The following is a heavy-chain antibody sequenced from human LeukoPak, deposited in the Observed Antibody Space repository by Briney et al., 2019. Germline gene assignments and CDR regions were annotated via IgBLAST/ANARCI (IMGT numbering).Heavy chain of an antibody. Sequence: SETLSLTCTVSGGSISNKYWSWIRQPPGKGLEWIGYIYYSGSTNYNPSLKSRVTISVDTSKNQFSLKLSSVTAADTAVYYCARSPYDYVWGSYRNPYYFYYWGQGNLVTVSS. CDR3: ARSPYDYVWGSYRNPYYFYY. CDR2: IYYSGST. J-gene: IGHJ4*02. D-gene: IGHD3-16*02. V-gene: IGHV4-59*08. CDR1: GGSISNKY.